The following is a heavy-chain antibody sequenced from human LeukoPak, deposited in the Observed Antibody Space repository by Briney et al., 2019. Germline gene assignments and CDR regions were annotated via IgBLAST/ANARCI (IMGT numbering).Heavy chain of an antibody. Sequence: GGSLRLSCAASGFTFSDYYIYWVRQAPGKGLVWVSRINSDGTTTRYADAVKGRFSISRDNAKNTVYLQMNSLRVEGTAVYYCARALYFDFGSWGQGTLVTVSS. D-gene: IGHD3-9*01. CDR2: INSDGTTT. V-gene: IGHV3-74*01. J-gene: IGHJ4*02. CDR1: GFTFSDYY. CDR3: ARALYFDFGS.